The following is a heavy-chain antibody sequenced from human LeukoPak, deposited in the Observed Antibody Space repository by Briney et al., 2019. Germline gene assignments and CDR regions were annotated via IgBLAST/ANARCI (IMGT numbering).Heavy chain of an antibody. CDR2: IRSDGSNK. Sequence: GGSLTLSCAPSGFTFSSYAMHWVRQAPGKGLGWVASIRSDGSNKYYADSVTDRFTISRDNSKNTLYLQMNSLRAEDTAVYYCAKVSYPGRYSSSWYEGWGKFDYWGQGTLVTVSS. CDR1: GFTFSSYA. D-gene: IGHD6-13*01. CDR3: AKVSYPGRYSSSWYEGWGKFDY. J-gene: IGHJ4*02. V-gene: IGHV3-30*02.